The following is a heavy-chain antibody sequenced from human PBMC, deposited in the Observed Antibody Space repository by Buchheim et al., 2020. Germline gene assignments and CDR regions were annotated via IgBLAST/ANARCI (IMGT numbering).Heavy chain of an antibody. J-gene: IGHJ4*02. Sequence: QVQLQQWGAGLLKPSETLSLTCAVYGGSFSGYYWSWIRQPPGKGLEWIGEINHSGSTNYNPSLETRVNISVDTSKNQFSLKLSSVTAADTAVYYCARGGGVVTATPPDYWGQGTL. D-gene: IGHD2-21*02. CDR3: ARGGGVVTATPPDY. V-gene: IGHV4-34*01. CDR1: GGSFSGYY. CDR2: INHSGST.